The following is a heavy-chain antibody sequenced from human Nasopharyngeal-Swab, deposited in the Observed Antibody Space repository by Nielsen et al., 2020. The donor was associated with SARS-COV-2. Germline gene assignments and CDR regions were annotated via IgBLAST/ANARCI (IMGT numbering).Heavy chain of an antibody. V-gene: IGHV4-31*02. J-gene: IGHJ6*02. CDR3: ARDRAWDSSGWDYYYGMDV. D-gene: IGHD6-19*01. CDR2: IYYSGST. Sequence: HPGKSVEWVGYIYYSGSTYYNPSLKSRVTISVDTSKNQFSLKLSSVTAADTAVYYCARDRAWDSSGWDYYYGMDVWGQGTTVTVSS.